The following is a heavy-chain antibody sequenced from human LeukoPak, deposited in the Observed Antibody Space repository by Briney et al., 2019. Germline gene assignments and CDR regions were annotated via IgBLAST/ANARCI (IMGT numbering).Heavy chain of an antibody. Sequence: GGSLRLSCVGSGFTFRSHAMSWVRQAPEKGLEFVSGIYENGGTTYYADSVKGRFSISRDNSKNTLYLQMNSLRADDTAVYYCAQAEKRDSGHRFQHWGQGILVTVSS. D-gene: IGHD1-26*01. V-gene: IGHV3-23*01. CDR3: AQAEKRDSGHRFQH. CDR1: GFTFRSHA. CDR2: IYENGGTT. J-gene: IGHJ1*01.